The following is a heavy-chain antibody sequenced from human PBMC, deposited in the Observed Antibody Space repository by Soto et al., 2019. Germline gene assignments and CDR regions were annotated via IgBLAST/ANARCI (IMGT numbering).Heavy chain of an antibody. CDR3: ARREIQGPIDY. D-gene: IGHD1-26*01. Sequence: QVQLQESGPGLVKPSDTLSLTCAVSGYSISSSNWWGWIRQPPGKGLEWIGYIYYSGTTYYNPSLKSXXTXSXVTSKNHFSLTLTSVTAVDTAVYYCARREIQGPIDYWGQGTLVTVSS. CDR2: IYYSGTT. CDR1: GYSISSSNW. J-gene: IGHJ4*02. V-gene: IGHV4-28*01.